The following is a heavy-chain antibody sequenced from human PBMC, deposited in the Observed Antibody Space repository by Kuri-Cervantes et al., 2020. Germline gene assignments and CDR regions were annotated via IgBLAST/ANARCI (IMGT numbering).Heavy chain of an antibody. V-gene: IGHV3-30-3*01. CDR2: ISYDGSNK. CDR3: AREQIVVGLVGYYYYGMDV. Sequence: GGSLRLSCAASGFTFSSYAMHWVRQAPGKGLAWVAVISYDGSNKYYADSVKGRFTIPRDNSKNTLYLQMNSLRAEDTAVYNCAREQIVVGLVGYYYYGMDVWGQGTTVTVSS. CDR1: GFTFSSYA. D-gene: IGHD3-22*01. J-gene: IGHJ6*02.